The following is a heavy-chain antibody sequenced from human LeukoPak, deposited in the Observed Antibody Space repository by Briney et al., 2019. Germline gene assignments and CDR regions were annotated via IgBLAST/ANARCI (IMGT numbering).Heavy chain of an antibody. CDR3: ARGGRHKVTAAVSDHFDY. Sequence: GGSLRLSCAASGFTFSTFWMSWVRQAPGKGLEWVANIKHDGSEKYYVDSVSGRFTISRDNGKNSLSLQMNILRAEDTAMYYCARGGRHKVTAAVSDHFDYWGQGTLVTVSS. CDR2: IKHDGSEK. V-gene: IGHV3-7*01. CDR1: GFTFSTFW. D-gene: IGHD2-21*02. J-gene: IGHJ4*02.